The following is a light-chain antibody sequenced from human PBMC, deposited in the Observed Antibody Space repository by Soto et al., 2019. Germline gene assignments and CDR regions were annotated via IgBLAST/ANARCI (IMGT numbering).Light chain of an antibody. Sequence: DIQMTQSPSSLSASVGDRVTITCRASQGISNYLAWYQQKPGKVPKFLIYNESTLQSGVPSRLSGSGSGTDFTLTISSLQPEDVATYYWQKYNTAHWTFGQGTKVDIK. CDR2: NES. J-gene: IGKJ1*01. CDR1: QGISNY. V-gene: IGKV1-27*01. CDR3: QKYNTAHWT.